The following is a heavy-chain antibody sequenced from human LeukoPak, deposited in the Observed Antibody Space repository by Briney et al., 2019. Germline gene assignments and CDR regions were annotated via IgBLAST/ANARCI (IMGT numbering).Heavy chain of an antibody. D-gene: IGHD1-14*01. CDR1: GYTFTIYW. CDR3: ARHRTLTAGMDV. V-gene: IGHV5-51*01. J-gene: IGHJ6*02. CDR2: IYSGDSDT. Sequence: GESLKISCKGSGYTFTIYWIGWVRQMPGKGLEWMGIIYSGDSDTRYSPSFQGQVTISTDKSINTAYLQWSSLKASDTAMYYCARHRTLTAGMDVWGQGTTVTVSS.